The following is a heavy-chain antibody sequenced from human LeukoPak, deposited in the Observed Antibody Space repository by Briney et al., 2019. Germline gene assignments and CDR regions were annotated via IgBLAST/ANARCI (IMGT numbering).Heavy chain of an antibody. CDR2: MNPNSGNT. Sequence: ASVKVSCKASGYTFTSYDINWVRQAPGQGLEWMGWMNPNSGNTGYAQKFQGRVTMTRNTSISTAYMELSSLRSEDTAVYYCARGRDARATSYYYYYMDVWGKGTTVTVSS. CDR3: ARGRDARATSYYYYYMDV. J-gene: IGHJ6*03. CDR1: GYTFTSYD. V-gene: IGHV1-8*01. D-gene: IGHD2-2*01.